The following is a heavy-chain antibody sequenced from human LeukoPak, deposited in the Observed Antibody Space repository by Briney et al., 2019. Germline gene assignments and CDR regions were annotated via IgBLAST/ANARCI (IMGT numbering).Heavy chain of an antibody. CDR2: INPNNGGT. D-gene: IGHD6-19*01. CDR1: GYTFTGYY. Sequence: ASVKVSCKASGYTFTGYYMHWVRQAPGQGLEWMGWINPNNGGTTSAQKFQGRVTMTRDTSISTAYMELSSLRSDDTAVYYCARYSSGQPFDYWGQGTVVTVSS. J-gene: IGHJ4*02. CDR3: ARYSSGQPFDY. V-gene: IGHV1-2*02.